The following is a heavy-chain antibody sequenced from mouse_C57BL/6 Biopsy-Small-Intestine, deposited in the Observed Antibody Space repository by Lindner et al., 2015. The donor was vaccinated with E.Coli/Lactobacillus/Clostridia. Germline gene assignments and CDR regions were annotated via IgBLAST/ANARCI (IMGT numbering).Heavy chain of an antibody. Sequence: VQLQESGPELVKPGASVKLSCKASGYTFTDYIIHWVKQSPGQGLEWIGWIYPGRGNTKYNDKFKGKGTMTADKSSSTAYMQLYSLTSEDSAVYFCARGAFYSDYSNDVGFAYWGQGTLVTVSA. D-gene: IGHD2-12*01. V-gene: IGHV1-84*01. J-gene: IGHJ3*01. CDR1: GYTFTDYI. CDR2: IYPGRGNT. CDR3: ARGAFYSDYSNDVGFAY.